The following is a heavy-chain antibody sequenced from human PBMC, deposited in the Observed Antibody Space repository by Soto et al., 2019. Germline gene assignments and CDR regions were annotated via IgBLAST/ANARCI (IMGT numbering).Heavy chain of an antibody. Sequence: QITLKESGPTLVKPTETLTLTCTFSGFSLSARGEGVGWIRQPPGKALEWLAIIYWDDDKRYSPSLRTTFTXTXXXSXYQVVLTMTNMDPVDTATYFCAHRPFNSAWHDAYDIWGPGTMVTVSS. D-gene: IGHD5-18*01. V-gene: IGHV2-5*02. CDR3: AHRPFNSAWHDAYDI. CDR2: IYWDDDK. J-gene: IGHJ3*02. CDR1: GFSLSARGEG.